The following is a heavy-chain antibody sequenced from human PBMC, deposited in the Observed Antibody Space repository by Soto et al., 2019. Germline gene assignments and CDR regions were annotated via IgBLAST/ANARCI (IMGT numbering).Heavy chain of an antibody. D-gene: IGHD6-13*01. J-gene: IGHJ4*02. V-gene: IGHV1-69*06. Sequence: QVQLVQSGAEVKKPGSSVKVSCKASGGTFSSYAISWVRQAPGQGLEWMGGIIPIFGTANYAQKFQGRVTITADKSTSTAYIELRSLRSEDTAVYYCAKTAGVYSSSWHPPFDYWGQGTLVTVSS. CDR1: GGTFSSYA. CDR3: AKTAGVYSSSWHPPFDY. CDR2: IIPIFGTA.